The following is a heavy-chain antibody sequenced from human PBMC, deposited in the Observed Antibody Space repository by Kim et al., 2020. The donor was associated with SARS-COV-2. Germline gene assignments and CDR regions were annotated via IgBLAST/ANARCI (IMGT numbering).Heavy chain of an antibody. Sequence: GGSLRLSCVASGFTFSNYAMYWVRQAPGKGLEWVAVISYHGSNKYYTDSVKGRFTISRDNSKNTLYLQMNSLRAEDTAVYYCAKDINLGYCSGGSCTAFDDWGQGTLVTVSS. CDR1: GFTFSNYA. CDR2: ISYHGSNK. V-gene: IGHV3-30-3*01. J-gene: IGHJ4*02. D-gene: IGHD2-15*01. CDR3: AKDINLGYCSGGSCTAFDD.